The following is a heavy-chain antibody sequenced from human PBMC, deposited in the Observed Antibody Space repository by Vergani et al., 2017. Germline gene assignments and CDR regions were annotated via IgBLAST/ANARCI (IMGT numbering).Heavy chain of an antibody. J-gene: IGHJ3*02. D-gene: IGHD3-3*01. CDR2: ISYDGSNK. V-gene: IGHV3-30*18. CDR3: AKVLSYDFWSGYYLGAFDI. Sequence: QVQLVESGGGVVQPGRSLRLSCAASGFTFSSYGMHWVRQAPGKGLEWVAVISYDGSNKYYADSVKGRFTISRDNSKNTLYLQMNSLRAEDTAVYYCAKVLSYDFWSGYYLGAFDIWGQGTMVTVSS. CDR1: GFTFSSYG.